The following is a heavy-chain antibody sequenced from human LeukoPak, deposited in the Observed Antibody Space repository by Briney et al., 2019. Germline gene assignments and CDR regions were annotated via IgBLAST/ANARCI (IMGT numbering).Heavy chain of an antibody. CDR3: ARDGSTVTSYYYMDI. J-gene: IGHJ6*03. CDR1: GFTFSSYS. V-gene: IGHV3-48*04. Sequence: PGGSLRLSCAASGFTFSSYSMNWVRQAPGKGLEWVSYISSSSSTIYYADSVKGRFTISGDNAKNSLYLQMNSLRAEDTAVYYCARDGSTVTSYYYMDIWGKGTTVTVSS. D-gene: IGHD4-17*01. CDR2: ISSSSSTI.